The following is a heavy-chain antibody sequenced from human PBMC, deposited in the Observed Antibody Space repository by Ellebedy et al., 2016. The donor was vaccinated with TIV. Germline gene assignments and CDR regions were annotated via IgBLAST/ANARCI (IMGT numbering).Heavy chain of an antibody. J-gene: IGHJ5*02. CDR1: GYTFTSYY. CDR3: ARDIPSRVVGNWFDP. D-gene: IGHD1-26*01. V-gene: IGHV1-46*01. CDR2: INPSGGST. Sequence: ASVKVSCXASGYTFTSYYMHWVRQAPGQGLEWMGIINPSGGSTSYAQKFQGRVTMTRDTSTSTVYMELSSLRSEDTAVYYCARDIPSRVVGNWFDPWGQGTLVTVSS.